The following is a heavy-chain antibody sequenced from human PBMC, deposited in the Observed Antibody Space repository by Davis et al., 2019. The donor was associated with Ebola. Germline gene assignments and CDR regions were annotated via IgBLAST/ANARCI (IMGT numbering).Heavy chain of an antibody. CDR3: AKVLQTTNLLATTSYYDGWDV. CDR1: GFTFNYYA. V-gene: IGHV3-23*01. D-gene: IGHD5-12*01. J-gene: IGHJ6*02. CDR2: IGGGGDDT. Sequence: GESLKISCAASGFTFNYYAMSWVRQAPGKGLEWVSLIGGGGDDTYYPDSVKGRFTISRDNSKNTLYLQMNSRRAEDTAVFYCAKVLQTTNLLATTSYYDGWDVWGQGTTVTVSS.